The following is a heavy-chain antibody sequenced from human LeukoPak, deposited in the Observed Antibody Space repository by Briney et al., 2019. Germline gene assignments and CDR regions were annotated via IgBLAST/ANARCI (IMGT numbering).Heavy chain of an antibody. J-gene: IGHJ4*02. Sequence: KSGGSLRLSCTASGFTFRSYVMSWVRQTPEKGLEWVSAITGDGGGTNHADSVKGRFTISRDNSKNTLYMQMNSLRAEDTAVYYCARDLVEYYYDSSGYYYFDYWGQGTLVTVSS. CDR3: ARDLVEYYYDSSGYYYFDY. V-gene: IGHV3-23*01. CDR1: GFTFRSYV. CDR2: ITGDGGGT. D-gene: IGHD3-22*01.